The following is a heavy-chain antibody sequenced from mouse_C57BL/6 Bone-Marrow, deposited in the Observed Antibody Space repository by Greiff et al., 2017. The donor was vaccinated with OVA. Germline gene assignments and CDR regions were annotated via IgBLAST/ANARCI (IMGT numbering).Heavy chain of an antibody. Sequence: EVKVVESGGGLVKPGGSLKLSCAASGFTFSSYTMSWVRQTPEKRLEWVATISGGGGNTYYPDSVKGRFTISRDNAKNTLYLQMSSLRSEDTALYYCARHDQPTVLCYAMDYWGQGTSVTVSS. D-gene: IGHD6-1*01. CDR2: ISGGGGNT. CDR1: GFTFSSYT. J-gene: IGHJ4*01. V-gene: IGHV5-9*01. CDR3: ARHDQPTVLCYAMDY.